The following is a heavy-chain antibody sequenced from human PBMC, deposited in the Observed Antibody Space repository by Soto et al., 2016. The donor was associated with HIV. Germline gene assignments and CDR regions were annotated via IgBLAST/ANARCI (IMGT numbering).Heavy chain of an antibody. CDR2: IIYRDSDT. J-gene: IGHJ6*02. CDR1: GFTLTDYS. Sequence: VQLVESGGGLVKPGGSLTLSCAASGFTLTDYSMNWIRQAPGKGLEWISSIIYRDSDTYYLGSVKGRFIISRDSAKNSVSLQMNSLRAEDTAVYYCARDPPPTYGSRYGMDVWGPGTLVTVSS. D-gene: IGHD6-13*01. V-gene: IGHV3-11*05. CDR3: ARDPPPTYGSRYGMDV.